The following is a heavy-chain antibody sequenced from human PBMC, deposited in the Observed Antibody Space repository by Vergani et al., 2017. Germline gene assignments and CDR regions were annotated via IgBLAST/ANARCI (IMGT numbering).Heavy chain of an antibody. D-gene: IGHD1-26*01. Sequence: QVQLVQSGAEVKKPGSSVKVSCKASGGTFSSYTISWVRQAPGQGLEWMGRIIPILGIANYAQKFQGRVTITADKSTRTAYMELSSLRAEDTAVYYCASSSGSYYVDYWGQGTLVTVSS. CDR1: GGTFSSYT. J-gene: IGHJ4*02. CDR2: IIPILGIA. V-gene: IGHV1-69*02. CDR3: ASSSGSYYVDY.